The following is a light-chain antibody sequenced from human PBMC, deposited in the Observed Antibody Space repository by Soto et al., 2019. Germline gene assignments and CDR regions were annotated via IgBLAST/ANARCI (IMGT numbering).Light chain of an antibody. V-gene: IGKV1-5*03. Sequence: DIQMTQSPSTLSASVGDRVTITCRASQSISNWLAWYQEKPGKAPKLLIHNVINLQSRVPSRFSARGSGTEFSLTISGLQPDDFAAYYCQRYSDFQYVFGQGTKLQMK. CDR3: QRYSDFQYV. CDR1: QSISNW. CDR2: NVI. J-gene: IGKJ2*01.